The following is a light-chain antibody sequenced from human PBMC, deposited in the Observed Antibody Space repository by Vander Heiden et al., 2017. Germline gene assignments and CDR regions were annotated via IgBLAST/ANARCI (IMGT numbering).Light chain of an antibody. CDR3: QQYNNGPPSYT. CDR1: QSVSSN. Sequence: EIVMTQSPATLSVSPGERATLSCRASQSVSSNLAWYQQKPGQAPRLLIYGASTRATGIPARFSGSGSGTEFTLTISSLQSEDFAVYYCQQYNNGPPSYTCGQGTKLEIK. CDR2: GAS. V-gene: IGKV3-15*01. J-gene: IGKJ2*01.